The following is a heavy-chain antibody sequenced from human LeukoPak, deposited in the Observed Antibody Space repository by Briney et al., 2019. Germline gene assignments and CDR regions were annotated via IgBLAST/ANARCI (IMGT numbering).Heavy chain of an antibody. Sequence: PSQTLSLTCTVSGGSISSGGYYWSWLRQPPGRGLEWIGYIYYSGSTYNNPSLKSRVTRSVDTSKNQFSLKLSSVTAADTAVYYCARERVGYYDSSGYSNHPRNDAFDIWGQGTMVTVSS. CDR3: ARERVGYYDSSGYSNHPRNDAFDI. CDR2: IYYSGST. D-gene: IGHD3-22*01. J-gene: IGHJ3*02. V-gene: IGHV4-31*03. CDR1: GGSISSGGYY.